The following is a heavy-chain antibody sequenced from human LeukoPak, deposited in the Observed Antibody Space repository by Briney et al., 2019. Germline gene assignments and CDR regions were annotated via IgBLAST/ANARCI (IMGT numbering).Heavy chain of an antibody. J-gene: IGHJ6*02. CDR1: GYTFTSYG. CDR3: AREVTGTTGLPFVDV. V-gene: IGHV1-18*01. CDR2: ISAYNGNT. Sequence: ASVKVSCKASGYTFTSYGISWVRQAPGQGLEWMGWISAYNGNTNYAQKLQGRVTMTTDTSTSTAYMELRSLRSDDTAVYYCAREVTGTTGLPFVDVWGQGTTVTVSS. D-gene: IGHD1-7*01.